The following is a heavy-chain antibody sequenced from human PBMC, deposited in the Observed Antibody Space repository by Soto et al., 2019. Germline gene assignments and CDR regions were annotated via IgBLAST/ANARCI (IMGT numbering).Heavy chain of an antibody. J-gene: IGHJ6*02. Sequence: QVQLVQSGAEVKKPGASVKLSCKASGYTFTSYYIHWVRQAPGHGLEWMAIINPGVGSTDYAQKFQGSFILTSDTSASTVHMDLSSLRYEDTAVYYCARQGIPGEPGYHFGMDVWGQGTTVTVSS. CDR2: INPGVGST. CDR1: GYTFTSYY. D-gene: IGHD7-27*01. V-gene: IGHV1-46*01. CDR3: ARQGIPGEPGYHFGMDV.